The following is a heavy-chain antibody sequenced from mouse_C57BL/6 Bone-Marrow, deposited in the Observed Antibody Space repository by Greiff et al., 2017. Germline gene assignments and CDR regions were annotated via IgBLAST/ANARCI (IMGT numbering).Heavy chain of an antibody. D-gene: IGHD2-5*01. J-gene: IGHJ4*01. CDR1: GFTFSDYG. CDR3: ARHYSNYPDYAMDY. V-gene: IGHV5-15*01. CDR2: ISNLAYSI. Sequence: EVMLVESGGGLVQPGGSLKLSCAASGFTFSDYGMAWVRQAPRKGLEWVAFISNLAYSIYYADTVTGRFTISRDNAKNTLYLEMSSLRSEDTAMYYFARHYSNYPDYAMDYWGQGTSVTVSS.